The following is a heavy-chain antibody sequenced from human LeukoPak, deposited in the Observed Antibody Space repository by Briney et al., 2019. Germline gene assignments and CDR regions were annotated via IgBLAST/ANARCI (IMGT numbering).Heavy chain of an antibody. D-gene: IGHD2-15*01. CDR2: TSHSGST. V-gene: IGHV4-34*01. CDR3: ARVERLGYEDY. J-gene: IGHJ4*02. Sequence: SETLSLTCAVYGGSFSGYYWSWIRQPPGKGLEWIGETSHSGSTNYNPSLESRVTVSGGTSKNQFSLRLSSFTAADTAVYYCARVERLGYEDYWGQGTLVTVSS. CDR1: GGSFSGYY.